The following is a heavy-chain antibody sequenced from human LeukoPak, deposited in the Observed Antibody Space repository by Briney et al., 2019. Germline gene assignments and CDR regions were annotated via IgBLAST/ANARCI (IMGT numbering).Heavy chain of an antibody. J-gene: IGHJ3*02. V-gene: IGHV4-39*01. D-gene: IGHD2-2*01. CDR2: VYYSGST. CDR1: GGSISSSSLY. Sequence: ETLSPTCTVSGGSISSSSLYWDWIRQPPGKGLEWIGTVYYSGSTYYNPSLKSRVTISVDTSKNQFSLKLSSVTAADTALYYCARNASSLGAGAFDIWGQGTMVTVSS. CDR3: ARNASSLGAGAFDI.